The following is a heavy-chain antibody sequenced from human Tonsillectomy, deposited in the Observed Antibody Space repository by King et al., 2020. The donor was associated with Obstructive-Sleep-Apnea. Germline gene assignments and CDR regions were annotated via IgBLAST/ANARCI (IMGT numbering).Heavy chain of an antibody. Sequence: VTLKESGPALVKPTQALTLTCTFSGFSLSTNGMCVSWIRQPPGKALEWLARIHWDDDKYYSTSLKTRLTISKDTSKNQVVLTMTNMDTVDTATYYCARQQQVGTPLHYGMDVWGQGTTVTVSS. CDR2: IHWDDDK. J-gene: IGHJ6*02. V-gene: IGHV2-70*11. CDR1: GFSLSTNGMC. CDR3: ARQQQVGTPLHYGMDV. D-gene: IGHD4-23*01.